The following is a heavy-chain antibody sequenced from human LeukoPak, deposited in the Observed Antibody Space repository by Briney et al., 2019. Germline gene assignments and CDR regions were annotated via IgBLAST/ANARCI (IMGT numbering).Heavy chain of an antibody. D-gene: IGHD3-22*01. Sequence: GGSLRLSCAASGFTFSSYSMNWVRQAPGKGLEWVAVISYDGSNKYYADSVKGRFTISRDNSKNTLYLQMNSLRAEDTAVYYCAKDKDYDSSGYFYFDYWGQGTLVTVSS. CDR2: ISYDGSNK. CDR1: GFTFSSYS. J-gene: IGHJ4*02. V-gene: IGHV3-30*18. CDR3: AKDKDYDSSGYFYFDY.